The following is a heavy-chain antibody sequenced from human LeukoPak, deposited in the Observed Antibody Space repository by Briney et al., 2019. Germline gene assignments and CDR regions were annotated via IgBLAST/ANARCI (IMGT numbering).Heavy chain of an antibody. D-gene: IGHD4-17*01. CDR2: IYYSGST. CDR1: GGSIGTYY. J-gene: IGHJ4*02. CDR3: ARARVITHDFDY. V-gene: IGHV4-59*01. Sequence: SETLSLTCTVSGGSIGTYYWSWIRQAPGRGLEWIGYIYYSGSTNYNPSLESRVTISVDTSKNQFSLKLTSVTAADTAVYYCARARVITHDFDYWGQGTLVTVSS.